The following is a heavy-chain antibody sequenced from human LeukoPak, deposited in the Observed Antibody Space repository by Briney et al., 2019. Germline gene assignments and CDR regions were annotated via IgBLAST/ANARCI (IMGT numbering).Heavy chain of an antibody. CDR3: ARVYYYYGMDV. J-gene: IGHJ6*02. CDR1: GGSFSGYY. Sequence: ASETLSLTCAVYGGSFSGYYLSWIRQPPGKGLEWIGEINHSGSTNYNPSLKSRVTISVDTSKNQFSLKLSSVTAADTAVYYCARVYYYYGMDVWGQGTTVTVSS. CDR2: INHSGST. V-gene: IGHV4-34*01.